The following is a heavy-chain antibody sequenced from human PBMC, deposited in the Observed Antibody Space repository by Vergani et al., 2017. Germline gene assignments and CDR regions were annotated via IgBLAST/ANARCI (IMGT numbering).Heavy chain of an antibody. D-gene: IGHD1-26*01. CDR3: ARHGYSGSCYDFQH. CDR1: GYSFSSYW. CDR2: IYPGDSDT. Sequence: EVQLVQSGAEVKKPGESLKISCKGSGYSFSSYWIGWVRPMPGKGLEWMGIIYPGDSDTRYSPSFEGEVTMSADKSISTAYLQWSSLKASDTTMYYCARHGYSGSCYDFQHWGQGTLVTVSS. J-gene: IGHJ1*01. V-gene: IGHV5-51*01.